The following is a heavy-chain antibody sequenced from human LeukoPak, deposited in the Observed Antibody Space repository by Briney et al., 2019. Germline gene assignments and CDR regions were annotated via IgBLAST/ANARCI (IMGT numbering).Heavy chain of an antibody. CDR1: GFTFSSYG. CDR2: ISGSGGST. V-gene: IGHV3-23*01. CDR3: AKDLVVVAATPVSFDY. J-gene: IGHJ4*02. D-gene: IGHD2-15*01. Sequence: TGGSLRLSCAASGFTFSSYGMSWVRQAPGKGLEWVSAISGSGGSTYYADSVKGRFTISRDNSKNTLYLQMNSLRAEDTAVYYCAKDLVVVAATPVSFDYWGQGTLVTVSP.